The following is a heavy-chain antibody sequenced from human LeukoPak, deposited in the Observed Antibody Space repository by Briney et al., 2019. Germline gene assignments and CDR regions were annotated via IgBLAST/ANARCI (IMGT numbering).Heavy chain of an antibody. V-gene: IGHV1-8*01. CDR3: ARDDRGYSYGYYYYYMDV. CDR2: MNPNSGNT. J-gene: IGHJ6*03. CDR1: GYTFTSYD. D-gene: IGHD5-18*01. Sequence: ASVKVSCKASGYTFTSYDINWVRQATGQGLEWMGWMNPNSGNTGYAQKFQGRVTMTRNTSISTAYMELSSLRSEDTAVYYCARDDRGYSYGYYYYYMDVWGKGTTVTVSS.